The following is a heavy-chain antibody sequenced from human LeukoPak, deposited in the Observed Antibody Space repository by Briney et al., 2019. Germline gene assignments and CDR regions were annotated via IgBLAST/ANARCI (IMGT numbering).Heavy chain of an antibody. Sequence: PSETLSLTCTVSGGSISSSSYYWGWIRQPPGKGLEWIGSIYYSGSTYYNPSLKSRVTISVDTSKNQFSLKLSSVTAADTAVYYCARSSPLLRYFDWVISGSFDIWGQGTMVTVSS. CDR2: IYYSGST. CDR1: GGSISSSSYY. D-gene: IGHD3-9*01. J-gene: IGHJ3*02. CDR3: ARSSPLLRYFDWVISGSFDI. V-gene: IGHV4-39*07.